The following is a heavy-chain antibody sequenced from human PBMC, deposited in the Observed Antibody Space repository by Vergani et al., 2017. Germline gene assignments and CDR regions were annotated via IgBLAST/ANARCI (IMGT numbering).Heavy chain of an antibody. CDR2: IYWNDDQ. V-gene: IGHV2-5*04. D-gene: IGHD1-7*01. Sequence: QITLKESGPTLVKPTQTLTLTCPFSGFSLNTRGVSVAWIRQPPGKALDWLALIYWNDDQHYSPSLNNRVTITKATSKNQVVLTMTNMDYVDTGTYYCVYXNTEGGTTGCCYPFYYYYYMDVWGKGTTVTVSS. J-gene: IGHJ6*03. CDR3: VYXNTEGGTTGCCYPFYYYYYMDV. CDR1: GFSLNTRGVS.